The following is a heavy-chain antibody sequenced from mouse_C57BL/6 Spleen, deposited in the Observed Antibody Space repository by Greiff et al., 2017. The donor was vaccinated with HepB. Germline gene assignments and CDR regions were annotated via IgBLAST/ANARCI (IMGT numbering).Heavy chain of an antibody. J-gene: IGHJ2*01. CDR1: GYTFTSYW. CDR2: IDPSDSET. Sequence: QVQLQQPGAELVRPGSSVKLSCKASGYTFTSYWMHWVKQRPIQGLEWIGNIDPSDSETHYNQKFKDKATLTVDKSSSTAYMQLSSLTSEDSAVYYCAREDPLGRSYWGQGTTLTVSS. CDR3: AREDPLGRSY. D-gene: IGHD4-1*01. V-gene: IGHV1-52*01.